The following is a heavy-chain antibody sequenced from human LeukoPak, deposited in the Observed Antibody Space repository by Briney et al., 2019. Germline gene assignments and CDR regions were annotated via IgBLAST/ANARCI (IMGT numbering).Heavy chain of an antibody. CDR3: ARGPYCGGDCYFAY. Sequence: SETLSLTCTVSGGPISSYYWSWIRQPAGKGLEWIGRIYTSGSTYYNPSLKSRVTMSVDTSKNQFSLKLSSVTAADTAVYFCARGPYCGGDCYFAYWGQGTLVTVSS. J-gene: IGHJ4*02. D-gene: IGHD2-21*02. CDR2: IYTSGST. V-gene: IGHV4-4*07. CDR1: GGPISSYY.